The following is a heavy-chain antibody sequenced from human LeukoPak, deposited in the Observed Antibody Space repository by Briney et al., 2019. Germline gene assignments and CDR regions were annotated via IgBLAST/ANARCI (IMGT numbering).Heavy chain of an antibody. CDR1: GFTFTSSA. D-gene: IGHD6-19*01. CDR2: IVVGSGNT. CDR3: ARDHSSGWMSDY. J-gene: IGHJ4*02. Sequence: ASVKVSCKASGFTFTSSAMQWVRQARGQRLEWIGWIVVGSGNTNYAQKFQERVTITRDMSTSTAYMELSSLRSEDTAVYYCARDHSSGWMSDYWGQGTLVTVSS. V-gene: IGHV1-58*02.